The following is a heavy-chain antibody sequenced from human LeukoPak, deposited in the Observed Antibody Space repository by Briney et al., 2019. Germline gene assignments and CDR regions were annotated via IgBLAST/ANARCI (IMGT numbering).Heavy chain of an antibody. J-gene: IGHJ3*02. D-gene: IGHD3-3*01. CDR3: ARVNTIFGNDAFDI. V-gene: IGHV1-2*02. Sequence: ASVKVSCKASGYTFTGYYMRWVRQAPGQGLEWMGWINPNSGGTNYAQKFQGRVTMTRDTSISTAYMELSRLRSDDTAVYYCARVNTIFGNDAFDIWGQGTMVTVSS. CDR1: GYTFTGYY. CDR2: INPNSGGT.